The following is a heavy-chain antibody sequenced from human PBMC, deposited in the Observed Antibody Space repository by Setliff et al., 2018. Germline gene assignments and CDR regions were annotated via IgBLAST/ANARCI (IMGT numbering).Heavy chain of an antibody. Sequence: PSETLSLTCAVSGYSISSGYYWGWIRQPPGKGLEWIGSIYHSGSTYYNPSLKSRVTISVDTSKNQFSLKLSSVTAADTAVYYCARVPNFWSGYFLPSYYFDYWGQGTLVTVSS. CDR2: IYHSGST. D-gene: IGHD3-3*01. J-gene: IGHJ4*02. CDR3: ARVPNFWSGYFLPSYYFDY. V-gene: IGHV4-38-2*01. CDR1: GYSISSGYY.